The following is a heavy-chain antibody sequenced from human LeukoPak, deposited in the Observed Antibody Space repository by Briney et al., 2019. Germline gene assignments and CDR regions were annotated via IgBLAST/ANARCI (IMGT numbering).Heavy chain of an antibody. D-gene: IGHD5-18*01. CDR1: GGSISSGGYY. Sequence: SETLSLTCTVSGGSISSGGYYWSWIRQHPGKGLEWIGYIYYSGSTNYNPSLKSRVTISVDTSKNQFSLKLSSVTAADTAVYYCARGKTAMVYEGFDYWGQGTLVTVSS. J-gene: IGHJ4*02. CDR2: IYYSGST. V-gene: IGHV4-61*08. CDR3: ARGKTAMVYEGFDY.